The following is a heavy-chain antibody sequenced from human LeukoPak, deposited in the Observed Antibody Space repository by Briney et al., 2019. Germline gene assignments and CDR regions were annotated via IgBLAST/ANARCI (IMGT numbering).Heavy chain of an antibody. V-gene: IGHV4-39*01. CDR1: GGSISSSSYY. J-gene: IGHJ4*02. Sequence: SETLSLTCTVSGGSISSSSYYWGWIRQPPGKGLEWIGGIYYSGSTYYNPSLKSRVTISVDTSKNQFSLKLSSVTAADTAVYYCASSYYGPSSGYFDYWGQGTLVTVSS. D-gene: IGHD3-10*01. CDR2: IYYSGST. CDR3: ASSYYGPSSGYFDY.